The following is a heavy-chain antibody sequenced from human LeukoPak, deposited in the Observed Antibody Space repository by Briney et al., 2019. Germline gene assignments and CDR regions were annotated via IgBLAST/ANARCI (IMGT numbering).Heavy chain of an antibody. J-gene: IGHJ6*03. CDR2: ISSNGGST. V-gene: IGHV3-64*01. CDR3: ARSYYMDV. Sequence: PGESLRLSCAASGFTFSSYAMHWVRQAPGKGLEYVSAISSNGGSTYYANSVKGRFTISRDNSKNTLYLQMGSLRAEDMAVYYCARSYYMDVWGKGTTVTVSS. CDR1: GFTFSSYA.